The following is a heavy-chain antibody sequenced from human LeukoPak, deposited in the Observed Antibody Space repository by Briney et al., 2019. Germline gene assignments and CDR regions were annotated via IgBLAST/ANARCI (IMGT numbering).Heavy chain of an antibody. CDR3: AREEGPYDY. Sequence: GRSLRLSCAASGFTLSTYCMHWVRPASGKGLEWVAAISYDGSNKYYEDSVKGRFTISRDNSKNTLYLQMNSLRAEDTAVYYCAREEGPYDYWGQGTLVTVSS. V-gene: IGHV3-33*05. J-gene: IGHJ4*02. CDR1: GFTLSTYC. CDR2: ISYDGSNK.